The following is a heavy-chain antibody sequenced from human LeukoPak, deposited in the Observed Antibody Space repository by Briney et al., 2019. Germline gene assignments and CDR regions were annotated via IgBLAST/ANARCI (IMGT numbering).Heavy chain of an antibody. CDR2: ISADTVNT. Sequence: ASVKVSCKATGYTFSSFGISWVRQAPGQGLEWLGWISADTVNTKYTEKLQGRVTMTTDTSTSTAYMELRSLRSDDTAVYYCARDEDMVRGVPDYWGQGTLVTVSS. CDR1: GYTFSSFG. D-gene: IGHD3-10*01. J-gene: IGHJ4*02. CDR3: ARDEDMVRGVPDY. V-gene: IGHV1-18*01.